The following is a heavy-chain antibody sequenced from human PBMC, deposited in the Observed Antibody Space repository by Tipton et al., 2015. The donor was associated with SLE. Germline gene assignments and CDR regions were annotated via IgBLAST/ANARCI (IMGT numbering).Heavy chain of an antibody. D-gene: IGHD6-25*01. J-gene: IGHJ6*02. Sequence: TLSLTCTVSGGSISSSSYYWSWIRQPPGKGLEWIGYIYYSGSTNYNPSLKSRVTISVDTSKNQFSLKLSSVTAADTAVYYCARAAAPWYNYYGMDVWGQGTTVTVSS. CDR1: GGSISSSSYY. CDR3: ARAAAPWYNYYGMDV. CDR2: IYYSGST. V-gene: IGHV4-61*01.